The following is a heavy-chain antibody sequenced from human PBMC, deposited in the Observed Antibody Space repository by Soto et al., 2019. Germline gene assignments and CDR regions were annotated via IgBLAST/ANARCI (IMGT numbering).Heavy chain of an antibody. J-gene: IGHJ6*02. CDR1: GGSISSSSYY. CDR2: IYYSGST. D-gene: IGHD4-4*01. CDR3: GTMTTVTPYYYYGMDV. Sequence: QLQLQESGPGLVKPSETLSLTCTVSGGSISSSSYYWGWIRQPPGKGLEWIGSIYYSGSTYYNPSLKSRVTISVDTSKNQFSLKLSSVTAADTAVYYCGTMTTVTPYYYYGMDVWGQGTTVTVSS. V-gene: IGHV4-39*01.